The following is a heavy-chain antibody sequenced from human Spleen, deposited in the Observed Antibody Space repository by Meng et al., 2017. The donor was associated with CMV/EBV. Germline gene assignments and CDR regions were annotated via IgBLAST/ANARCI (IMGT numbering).Heavy chain of an antibody. J-gene: IGHJ2*01. CDR2: IKQDGSEK. CDR1: GFTFSSYW. CDR3: TTDLESSSWYWYFDL. D-gene: IGHD6-13*01. V-gene: IGHV3-7*03. Sequence: GGSLRLSCAASGFTFSSYWMSWVRQAPGKGLEWVANIKQDGSEKYYVDSVKGRFTISRDNAKNSLYLQMNSLKTEDTAVYYCTTDLESSSWYWYFDLWGRGTLVTVSS.